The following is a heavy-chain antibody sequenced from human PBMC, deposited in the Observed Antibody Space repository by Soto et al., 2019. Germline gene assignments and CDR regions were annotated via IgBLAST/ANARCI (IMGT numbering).Heavy chain of an antibody. J-gene: IGHJ1*01. CDR3: AKDDSGSYLEYFQH. D-gene: IGHD1-26*01. V-gene: IGHV3-23*01. Sequence: GESLKISCAASGFTFSSYAMSWVRQAPGKGLEWVSAISGSGGSTYYADSVKGRFTISRDNSKNTLYLQMNSLRAEDTAVYYCAKDDSGSYLEYFQHWGQGTLVTVSS. CDR1: GFTFSSYA. CDR2: ISGSGGST.